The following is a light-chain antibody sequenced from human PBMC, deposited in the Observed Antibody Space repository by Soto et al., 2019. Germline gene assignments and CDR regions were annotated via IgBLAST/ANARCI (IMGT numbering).Light chain of an antibody. J-gene: IGLJ1*01. CDR3: AAWDDSLNGYL. CDR1: SSNIGSNT. CDR2: FNI. V-gene: IGLV1-44*01. Sequence: QSVLSQPPSASGTPGQRVTISCSGSSSNIGSNTVSWYQQFPGTAPKLLIYFNIQRPSGVPDRFSGSKSGTSASLAISGLXSEDEADYYCAAWDDSLNGYLFGTGTKVTVL.